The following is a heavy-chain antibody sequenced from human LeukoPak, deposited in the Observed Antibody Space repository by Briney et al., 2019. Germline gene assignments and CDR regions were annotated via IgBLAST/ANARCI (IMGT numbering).Heavy chain of an antibody. D-gene: IGHD6-19*01. CDR2: IYYSGST. CDR3: ARSYSSGSFDY. CDR1: GGSISSYY. J-gene: IGHJ4*02. V-gene: IGHV4-59*01. Sequence: KPSETLSLTCTVSGGSISSYYWSWIRQPPGKGLEWIGYIYYSGSTNYNPSLKNRVTISVGTSKNQFSLKLSSVTAADTAVYYCARSYSSGSFDYWGQGTLVTVSS.